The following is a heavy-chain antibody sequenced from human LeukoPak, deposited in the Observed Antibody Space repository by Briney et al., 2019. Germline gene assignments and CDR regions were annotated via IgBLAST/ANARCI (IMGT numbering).Heavy chain of an antibody. Sequence: ASVKVSCKASGYSFTSYDINWVRRATGQGLEWMGWMNPNNGNTGYTQKFQGRVTITRSTSISTAYMELSSLRSEGTAVYYCAGLACSSWALYFYYGMDVWGQGTTVTVSS. CDR1: GYSFTSYD. CDR2: MNPNNGNT. V-gene: IGHV1-8*01. CDR3: AGLACSSWALYFYYGMDV. D-gene: IGHD6-13*01. J-gene: IGHJ6*02.